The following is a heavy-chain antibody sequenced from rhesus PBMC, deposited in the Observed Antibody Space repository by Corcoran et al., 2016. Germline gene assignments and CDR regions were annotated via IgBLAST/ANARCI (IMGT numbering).Heavy chain of an antibody. J-gene: IGHJ5-1*01. V-gene: IGHV3-54*02. CDR1: GFTFRAFC. CDR3: TRFDV. CDR2: ISSDGSNK. Sequence: EVQLVESGGGLVQPGGSLRLSRAGSGFTFRAFCIPWVRQAPGKGLELVAVISSDGSNKYFADSVKDRFTISRDNSNNILYLQMNNLKLEDTAVYYCTRFDVWGPGVRVTVSS.